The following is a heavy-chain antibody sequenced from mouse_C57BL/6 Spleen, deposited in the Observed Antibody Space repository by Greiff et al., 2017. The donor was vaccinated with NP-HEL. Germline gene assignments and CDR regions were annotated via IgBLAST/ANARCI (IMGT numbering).Heavy chain of an antibody. Sequence: VKLMESGAELVKPGASVKISCKASGYAFSSYWMNWVKQRPGKGLEWIGQIYPGDGDTNYHGKFKGKATLTADKSSSTAYMQLSSLTSEDSAVYFCARSPYYDSNWYFDVWGTGTTVTVSS. CDR2: IYPGDGDT. CDR3: ARSPYYDSNWYFDV. CDR1: GYAFSSYW. D-gene: IGHD2-4*01. J-gene: IGHJ1*03. V-gene: IGHV1-80*01.